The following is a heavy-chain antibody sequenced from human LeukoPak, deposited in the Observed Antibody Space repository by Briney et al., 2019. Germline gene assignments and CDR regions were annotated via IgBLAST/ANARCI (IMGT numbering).Heavy chain of an antibody. V-gene: IGHV4-59*08. CDR2: IDYSGTT. CDR1: GGSFGTYF. Sequence: SETLSLTCTISGGSFGTYFWNWMRHPPGKGVEWIGYIDYSGTTNYNPSLKSRITMSVDMSKNQFSLKLTSVTAADTALYYCTRGRRFSGRIDALDIWGQGTMVTVSS. D-gene: IGHD6-25*01. CDR3: TRGRRFSGRIDALDI. J-gene: IGHJ3*02.